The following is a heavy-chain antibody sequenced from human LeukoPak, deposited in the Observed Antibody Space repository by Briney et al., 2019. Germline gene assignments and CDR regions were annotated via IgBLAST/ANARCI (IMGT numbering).Heavy chain of an antibody. V-gene: IGHV4-59*01. J-gene: IGHJ6*03. Sequence: PSETLSLTCTVSGGSISSYYWSWIRQPPGKGLEWIGYIYYSGSTNYNPSLKSRATISVDTSKNQFSLKLSSVTAADTAVYYCARDLSIYYMDVWGKGTTVTVSS. CDR2: IYYSGST. CDR3: ARDLSIYYMDV. CDR1: GGSISSYY.